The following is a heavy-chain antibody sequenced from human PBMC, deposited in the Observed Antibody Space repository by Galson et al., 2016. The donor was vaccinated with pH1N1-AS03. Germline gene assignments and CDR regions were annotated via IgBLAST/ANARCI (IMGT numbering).Heavy chain of an antibody. CDR1: GYTFTDYY. CDR2: VDPENGET. D-gene: IGHD2-21*02. V-gene: IGHV1-69-2*01. Sequence: VKVSCKASGYTFTDYYIHWVRQAPGQGLEWVALVDPENGETIYAEKFQGKVTVTADTSADTAYMDLNSPRSDDTAVYFRTTRHHGDDLVDSGGQGTLVTVSS. J-gene: IGHJ4*02. CDR3: TTRHHGDDLVDS.